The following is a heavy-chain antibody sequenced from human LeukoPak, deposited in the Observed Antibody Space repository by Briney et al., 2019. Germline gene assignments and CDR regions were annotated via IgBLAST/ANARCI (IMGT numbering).Heavy chain of an antibody. J-gene: IGHJ6*02. D-gene: IGHD6-13*01. CDR1: GGSFSGYY. V-gene: IGHV4-34*01. Sequence: SESLSLTCAVYGGSFSGYYWSWIRQPPGKGLEWIGEINHSGSTNCNPSLKSRVTISVDTSKNQFSLKLSSVTAADTAVYYCARCTGIAYGMDVWGQGTTVTVSS. CDR2: INHSGST. CDR3: ARCTGIAYGMDV.